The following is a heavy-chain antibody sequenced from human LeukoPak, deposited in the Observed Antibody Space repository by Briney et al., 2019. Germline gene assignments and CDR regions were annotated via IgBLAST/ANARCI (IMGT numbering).Heavy chain of an antibody. D-gene: IGHD2-15*01. J-gene: IGHJ4*02. V-gene: IGHV3-9*01. Sequence: SLRLSCAASGFTFDDYAMHWVRQAPGKGLEWVSGISWNSGSIGYADSVKGRFTISRDNAKNSLYLQMNSLRAEGTALYYCAKGYCSGGSCYSGEFFDYWGQGTLVTVSS. CDR1: GFTFDDYA. CDR2: ISWNSGSI. CDR3: AKGYCSGGSCYSGEFFDY.